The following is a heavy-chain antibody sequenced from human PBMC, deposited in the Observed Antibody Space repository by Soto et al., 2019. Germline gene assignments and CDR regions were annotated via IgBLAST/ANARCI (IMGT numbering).Heavy chain of an antibody. V-gene: IGHV1-69*02. CDR1: GGTFSSYT. D-gene: IGHD3-22*01. CDR3: ARMGSDYDSSGYNYYYYGMDV. CDR2: IIPILGIA. Sequence: ASVKVSCKASGGTFSSYTISWVRQAPGQGLEWMGRIIPILGIANYAQKFQGRVTITADKSTGTAYMELSSLRSEDTAVYYCARMGSDYDSSGYNYYYYGMDVWGQGTTVTVS. J-gene: IGHJ6*02.